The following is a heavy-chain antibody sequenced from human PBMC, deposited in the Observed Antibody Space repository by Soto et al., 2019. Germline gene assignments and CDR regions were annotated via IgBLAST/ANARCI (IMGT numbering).Heavy chain of an antibody. D-gene: IGHD4-17*01. J-gene: IGHJ6*02. CDR3: AHIGGGAYGDYYYYGMDV. Sequence: SGPTLVNPTQTLTLTCTFSGFSLSTSGVGVGWIRQPPGKALEWLALIYWNDDKRYSPSLKSRLTITKDTSKNQVVLTMTNMDPVDTATYYCAHIGGGAYGDYYYYGMDVWGQGTTVTVSS. CDR2: IYWNDDK. V-gene: IGHV2-5*01. CDR1: GFSLSTSGVG.